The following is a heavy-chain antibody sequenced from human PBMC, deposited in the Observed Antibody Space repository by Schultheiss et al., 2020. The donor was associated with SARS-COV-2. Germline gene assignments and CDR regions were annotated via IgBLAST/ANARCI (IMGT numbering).Heavy chain of an antibody. CDR3: AGGIGYGDNFDY. CDR1: GGSISSSSYY. Sequence: SETLSLTCTVSGGSISSSSYYWGWIRQPPGKGLEWIGSIYYSGSTYYNPSLKSRVTISVDTSKNQFSLKLSSVTAADTAVYYFAGGIGYGDNFDYWGQGTLVTVSS. CDR2: IYYSGST. V-gene: IGHV4-39*01. J-gene: IGHJ4*02. D-gene: IGHD4-17*01.